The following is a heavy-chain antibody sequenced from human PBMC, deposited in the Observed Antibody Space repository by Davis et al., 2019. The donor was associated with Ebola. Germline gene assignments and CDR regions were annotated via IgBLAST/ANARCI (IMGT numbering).Heavy chain of an antibody. D-gene: IGHD3-22*01. CDR3: ARGDSYYDPTGYYAGPEAPDH. CDR1: GGSISSGGYS. Sequence: SETLSLTCTVSGGSISSGGYSWDWIRQHPGKGLEWIGYIYYSGITYYNLSLRSRVTISVDTSKNLFSLKLTSVTAADTAVYYCARGDSYYDPTGYYAGPEAPDHWGQGTLVSVSS. J-gene: IGHJ4*02. CDR2: IYYSGIT. V-gene: IGHV4-30-2*01.